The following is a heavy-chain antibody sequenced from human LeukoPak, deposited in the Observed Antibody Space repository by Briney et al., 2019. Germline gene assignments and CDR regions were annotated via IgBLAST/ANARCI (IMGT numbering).Heavy chain of an antibody. J-gene: IGHJ5*02. D-gene: IGHD2-2*01. Sequence: KPSQTLSLTCTVSGGSISSGGYYWSWIRQHPGKGVEWIGYIYYSGSTYYNPSLKSRVTISVDTSKNQFSLKLSSVTAADTAVYYCAREPGELGYCSSTSCYLDNNWFDPWGQGTLVTVSS. CDR1: GGSISSGGYY. CDR2: IYYSGST. CDR3: AREPGELGYCSSTSCYLDNNWFDP. V-gene: IGHV4-31*03.